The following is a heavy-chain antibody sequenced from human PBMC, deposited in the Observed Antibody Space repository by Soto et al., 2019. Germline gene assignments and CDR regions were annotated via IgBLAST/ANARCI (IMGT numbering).Heavy chain of an antibody. V-gene: IGHV1-2*02. D-gene: IGHD3-16*02. Sequence: ASVKVSCKASGYTFTGYYMHWVRQAPGQGLEWMGWINPNSGGTNYAQKFQGRVTMTRDTSISTAYMELSRLRSDDTAVHYCAREGVWGSYRYSGFDYWGQGTLVTVSS. CDR3: AREGVWGSYRYSGFDY. CDR1: GYTFTGYY. J-gene: IGHJ4*02. CDR2: INPNSGGT.